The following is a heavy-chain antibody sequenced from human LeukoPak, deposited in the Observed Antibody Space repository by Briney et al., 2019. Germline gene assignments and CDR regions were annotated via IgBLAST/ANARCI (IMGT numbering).Heavy chain of an antibody. J-gene: IGHJ4*02. V-gene: IGHV3-74*01. CDR3: VRDFRSADY. CDR2: ICPDGTVT. Sequence: GGSLRLSCAASGFTFSTYCMHWVRQAPGKGPMWASRICPDGTVTNYADSVKARFIISRDNARNTVYLQMSSLRVEDTAVYYCVRDFRSADYWGQGTLVTVSS. CDR1: GFTFSTYC.